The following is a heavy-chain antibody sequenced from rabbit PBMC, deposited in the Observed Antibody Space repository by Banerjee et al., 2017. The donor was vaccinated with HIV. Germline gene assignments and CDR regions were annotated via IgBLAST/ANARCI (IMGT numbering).Heavy chain of an antibody. D-gene: IGHD4-2*01. V-gene: IGHV1S45*01. CDR3: ARDGAGSGFYFNL. CDR1: GFSFSSSYW. Sequence: QEQLEESGGDLVKPEGSLTLTCTASGFSFSSSYWICWVRQAPGKGLEWIACIYTGSSGTTHYASWAKGRFTISKTSTTVTLQMTSLTAADTATYFCARDGAGSGFYFNLWGQGTLVTVS. J-gene: IGHJ4*01. CDR2: IYTGSSGTT.